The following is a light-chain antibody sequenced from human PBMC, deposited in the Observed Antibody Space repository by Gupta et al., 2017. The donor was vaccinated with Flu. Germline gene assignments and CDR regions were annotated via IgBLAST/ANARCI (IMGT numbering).Light chain of an antibody. J-gene: IGLJ2*01. CDR3: HSYAGSYTHVV. CDR1: SSDVGGYNY. Sequence: QSALTQPRSVSGSPGQSVTISCTGTSSDVGGYNYVSWYQHHPGKAPKLMIYDVTKRPSGVPDRFSGSKSGNTASLTISGLQAEDEADYYCHSYAGSYTHVVFGGGTKLTVL. V-gene: IGLV2-11*01. CDR2: DVT.